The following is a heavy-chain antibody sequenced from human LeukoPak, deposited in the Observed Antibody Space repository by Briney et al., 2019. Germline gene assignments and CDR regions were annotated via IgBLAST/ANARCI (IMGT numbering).Heavy chain of an antibody. CDR3: ARDRTYYDLWSGYYRYYYYGMDV. CDR2: IYYSGST. CDR1: GGSISSYY. D-gene: IGHD3-3*01. Sequence: PSETLSLTCTVSGGSISSYYWSWIRQPPGKGLEWIGYIYYSGSTNYNPSLKSRVTISVDTSKNQFSLKLSSVTAADTAVYYCARDRTYYDLWSGYYRYYYYGMDVWGQGTTVTVSS. V-gene: IGHV4-59*01. J-gene: IGHJ6*02.